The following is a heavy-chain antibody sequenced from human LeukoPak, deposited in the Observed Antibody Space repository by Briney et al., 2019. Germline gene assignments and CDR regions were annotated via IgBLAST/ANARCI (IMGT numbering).Heavy chain of an antibody. CDR3: ARGEVVVAATPFDY. D-gene: IGHD2-15*01. CDR2: INSDKSST. V-gene: IGHV3-74*01. J-gene: IGHJ4*02. CDR1: GFTFSSYW. Sequence: GGSLRLSCAASGFTFSSYWMHWVRQAPGKGLVWVSRINSDKSSTSYADSVKGRFSISRDNAKNTLYLQMNSLRAEDTAVYYCARGEVVVAATPFDYWGQGTLVTVSS.